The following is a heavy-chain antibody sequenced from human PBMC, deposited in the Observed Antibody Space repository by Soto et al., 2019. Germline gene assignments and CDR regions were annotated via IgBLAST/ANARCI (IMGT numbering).Heavy chain of an antibody. CDR2: IYWDDDK. Sequence: SGPTLVHPTQTLTLTCTFSGFSLSTSGVGVGWIRQPPGKALEWLALIYWDDDKRYSPSLKSRLTITKDTSKNQVVLTMTNMDPVDTATYYCARQIVVVPAAMDWFDPWGQGTLVTVSS. D-gene: IGHD2-2*01. J-gene: IGHJ5*02. V-gene: IGHV2-5*02. CDR1: GFSLSTSGVG. CDR3: ARQIVVVPAAMDWFDP.